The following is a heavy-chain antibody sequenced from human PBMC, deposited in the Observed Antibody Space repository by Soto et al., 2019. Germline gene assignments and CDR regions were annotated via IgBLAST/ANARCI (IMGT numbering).Heavy chain of an antibody. Sequence: ASVKVSCKASGGTFSSYAISWVRQAPGQGLEWMGGIIPIFGTANYAQKFQGRVTITADESTSTAYMELSSLGSEDTAVYYCARGEDGYNYFDYWGQGTLVTVSS. CDR2: IIPIFGTA. D-gene: IGHD5-12*01. V-gene: IGHV1-69*13. CDR3: ARGEDGYNYFDY. J-gene: IGHJ4*02. CDR1: GGTFSSYA.